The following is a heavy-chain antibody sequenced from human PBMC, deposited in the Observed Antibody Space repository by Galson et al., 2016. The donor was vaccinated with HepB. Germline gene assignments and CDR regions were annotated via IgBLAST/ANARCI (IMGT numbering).Heavy chain of an antibody. V-gene: IGHV3-53*01. J-gene: IGHJ4*02. CDR1: GFSVSDNY. CDR3: YSRLGYCRGETCFGRY. D-gene: IGHD2-15*01. CDR2: MYSDGGT. Sequence: SLRLSCAVSGFSVSDNYMSWVRQAPGQGLEWVSLMYSDGGTHYADSAKGRFTISRDNSKNTVFLQMKSLRAEDSAVYFCYSRLGYCRGETCFGRYWGQGTLVTVSA.